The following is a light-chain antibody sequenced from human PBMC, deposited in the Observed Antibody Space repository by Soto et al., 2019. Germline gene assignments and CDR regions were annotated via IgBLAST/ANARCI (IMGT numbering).Light chain of an antibody. Sequence: QWTQSPSSLPASVGDRVTITCRASQGISSYLAWYPQKPGKAPKLLIYAASTLQSGVPSRFSGSGSGTDFTLTISSLQPEDVATYYCQQLNSFGPGTKVDI. V-gene: IGKV1-9*01. CDR2: AAS. CDR3: QQLNS. J-gene: IGKJ3*01. CDR1: QGISSY.